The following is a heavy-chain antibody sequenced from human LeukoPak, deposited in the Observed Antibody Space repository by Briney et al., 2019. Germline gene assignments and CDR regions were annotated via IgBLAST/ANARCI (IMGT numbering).Heavy chain of an antibody. CDR3: ARSRTTMIVVVITPGFDY. CDR2: INTNSGGT. V-gene: IGHV1-2*02. CDR1: GYTFTGYY. D-gene: IGHD3-22*01. J-gene: IGHJ4*02. Sequence: ASVKVSCKASGYTFTGYYMHWVRQAPGQGLEWMGWINTNSGGTNYAQKFQGRVTMTRDTSISTAYMELGRLRSDDTAVYYCARSRTTMIVVVITPGFDYWGQGTLVTVSS.